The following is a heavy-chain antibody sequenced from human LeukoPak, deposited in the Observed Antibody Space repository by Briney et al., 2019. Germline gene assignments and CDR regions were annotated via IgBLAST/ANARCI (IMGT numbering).Heavy chain of an antibody. CDR1: GGSISGYY. CDR2: IYTSEGI. J-gene: IGHJ6*02. Sequence: PSDTLSLPCTVSGGSISGYYWSWIREPAGKGLEWIGRIYTSEGINYNPTLKSRITMSVDTSKNQISRRLSSVTAADTAVYFCARDDLVYSVHHGMDVWGRGITVTVSS. V-gene: IGHV4-4*07. D-gene: IGHD2-15*01. CDR3: ARDDLVYSVHHGMDV.